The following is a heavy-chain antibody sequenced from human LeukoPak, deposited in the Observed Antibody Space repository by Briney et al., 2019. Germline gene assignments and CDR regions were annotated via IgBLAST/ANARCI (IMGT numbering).Heavy chain of an antibody. CDR3: ARRQTQQLVLDY. CDR1: GGSISSSSYY. V-gene: IGHV4-39*01. D-gene: IGHD6-13*01. J-gene: IGHJ4*02. Sequence: PSETLSLICTVSGGSISSSSYYWGWIRQPPGKGLERIGSIYYSGSTYYNPALKRRVIITVDTTKNQFSLKLSSVADADTAVYYCARRQTQQLVLDYWGQGTLVTVSS. CDR2: IYYSGST.